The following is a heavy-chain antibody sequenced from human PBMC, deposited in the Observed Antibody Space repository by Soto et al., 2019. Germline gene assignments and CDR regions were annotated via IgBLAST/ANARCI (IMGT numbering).Heavy chain of an antibody. CDR1: GSTFTDFT. V-gene: IGHV3-23*01. Sequence: GGSLRLSCAGSGSTFTDFTMTWVRQAPGKGLEWVSAISGDGLSTYYAGSVKGRFTISRDNSKTTLYLQMNSLRAEDTAAYYCARRPDAFDIWGRGTMVTVSS. CDR3: ARRPDAFDI. CDR2: ISGDGLST. J-gene: IGHJ3*02.